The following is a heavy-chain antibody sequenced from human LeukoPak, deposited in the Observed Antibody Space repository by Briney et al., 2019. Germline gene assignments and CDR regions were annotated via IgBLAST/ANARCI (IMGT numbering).Heavy chain of an antibody. CDR1: GFIFSRYW. CDR3: ARESFGTSSDY. V-gene: IGHV3-7*01. D-gene: IGHD2-2*01. J-gene: IGHJ4*02. CDR2: IKQDGSEK. Sequence: GGALRLSCAASGFIFSRYWMTWVRPAPGKGLEWVANIKQDGSEKYYVDSVKGRFTISRDNAKNSLYLQMNSLRAEDTAMYYCARESFGTSSDYWGQGSLVTVSS.